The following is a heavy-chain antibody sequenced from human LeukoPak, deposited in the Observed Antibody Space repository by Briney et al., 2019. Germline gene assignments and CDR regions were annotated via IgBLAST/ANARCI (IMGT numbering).Heavy chain of an antibody. CDR3: ARVLIVGPTLTEPGIDY. CDR1: GFTFSSYA. CDR2: ISYDGSNK. J-gene: IGHJ4*02. D-gene: IGHD1-26*01. Sequence: GGSLRLSCAASGFTFSSYAMHWVRQAPGKGLEWVAVISYDGSNKYYADSVKGRFTISRDNSKNTLYLQMNSLRAEDTAVYYCARVLIVGPTLTEPGIDYWGQGTLVTVSS. V-gene: IGHV3-30*04.